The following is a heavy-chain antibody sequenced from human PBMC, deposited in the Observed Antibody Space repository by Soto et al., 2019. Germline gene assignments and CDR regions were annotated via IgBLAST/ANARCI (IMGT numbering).Heavy chain of an antibody. CDR2: IYYSGST. CDR1: GGSISSYY. Sequence: SETLSLTCTVSGGSISSYYWSWIRQPPGKGLEWIGYIYYSGSTNYNPSLKSRVTISVDTSKNQFSLKLSSVTAADTAGYYCARVGRRLQPSLHYYYMDVWGKGTTVTVSS. J-gene: IGHJ6*03. D-gene: IGHD4-4*01. V-gene: IGHV4-59*12. CDR3: ARVGRRLQPSLHYYYMDV.